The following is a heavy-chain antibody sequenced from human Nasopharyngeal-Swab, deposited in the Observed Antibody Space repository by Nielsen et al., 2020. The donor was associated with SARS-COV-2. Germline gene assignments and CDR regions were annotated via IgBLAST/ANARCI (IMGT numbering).Heavy chain of an antibody. CDR1: GYIFSSYG. J-gene: IGHJ6*03. CDR3: ARGHSRGVSPAAPWDYYYYMDV. CDR2: TSAYNGDT. D-gene: IGHD2-2*01. Sequence: ASVKVSCKASGYIFSSYGITWARQDPGQGLEGMGGTSAYNGDTNYAQELQDRVTMTTDTSTSTVYMELRSLRSDDTAVYYCARGHSRGVSPAAPWDYYYYMDVWGRGTTVTVSS. V-gene: IGHV1-18*01.